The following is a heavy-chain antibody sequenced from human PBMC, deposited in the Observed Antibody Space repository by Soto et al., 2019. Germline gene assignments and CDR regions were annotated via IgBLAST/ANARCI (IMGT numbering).Heavy chain of an antibody. J-gene: IGHJ4*02. Sequence: SETLSLTCTVSGGSVSSGSYYWSWIRQPPGKGLEWIGYIYYSGSTNYNPSLKSRVTISVDTSKNQFSLKLSSVTAADTAVYYCARESNIGGWKVQLIDYWGQGTLVTVSS. CDR3: ARESNIGGWKVQLIDY. V-gene: IGHV4-61*01. CDR1: GGSVSSGSYY. D-gene: IGHD6-19*01. CDR2: IYYSGST.